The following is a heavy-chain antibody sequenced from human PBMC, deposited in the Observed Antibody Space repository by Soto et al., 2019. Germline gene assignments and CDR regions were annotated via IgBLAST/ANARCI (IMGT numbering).Heavy chain of an antibody. V-gene: IGHV3-30-3*01. CDR3: VRSRSGAVPDSFGY. CDR1: GFIFSRYA. CDR2: ISKDGSVK. J-gene: IGHJ4*02. Sequence: QVELVESGGRVVQPGGSLRLSCAASGFIFSRYAIHWVRQAPGKGLEWVAVISKDGSVKYYTDSVRGRFTISRDKSKNTVSLEMNNMRDDDTGVFYCVRSRSGAVPDSFGYWGQGTLATVSS. D-gene: IGHD3-3*01.